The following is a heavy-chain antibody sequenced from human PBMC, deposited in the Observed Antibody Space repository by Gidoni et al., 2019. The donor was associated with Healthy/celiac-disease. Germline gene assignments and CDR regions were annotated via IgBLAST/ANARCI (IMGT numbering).Heavy chain of an antibody. CDR3: ATSSMVRGEYYYGMDV. CDR2: IYHSGST. Sequence: QVQLLESGPGLVKPSGTPSLTCAVSGGSIRSSNWWSCVRQPPGKGLEWIGEIYHSGSTNYNPSLKCRVTISVDKSKNQFSLKLSSVTAADTAVYYCATSSMVRGEYYYGMDVWGQGTTVTVSS. V-gene: IGHV4-4*02. J-gene: IGHJ6*02. CDR1: GGSIRSSNW. D-gene: IGHD3-10*01.